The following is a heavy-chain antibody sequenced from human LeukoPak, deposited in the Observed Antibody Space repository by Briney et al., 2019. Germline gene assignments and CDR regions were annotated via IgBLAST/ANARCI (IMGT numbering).Heavy chain of an antibody. CDR1: GGTFSSYA. V-gene: IGHV1-69*04. CDR2: IIPILGIA. J-gene: IGHJ4*02. CDR3: ARDTYDILTGYSHY. Sequence: ASVKVSCKASGGTFSSYAISWVRQAPGQGLEWMGRIIPILGIANYAQKFLGRVTITADKSTSTAYMELSSLRSEDTAVYYCARDTYDILTGYSHYWGQGTLVTVSS. D-gene: IGHD3-9*01.